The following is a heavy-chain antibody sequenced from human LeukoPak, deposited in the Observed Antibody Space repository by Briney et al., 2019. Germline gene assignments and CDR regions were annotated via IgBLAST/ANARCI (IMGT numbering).Heavy chain of an antibody. D-gene: IGHD3-16*01. CDR3: ARAGRWGV. J-gene: IGHJ4*02. CDR2: ISSSSSYI. Sequence: GSLRLSCAASGFTVSSNYMSWVRQAPGKGLEWVSSISSSSSYIYYADSVKGRFTSSRDNAKNSLYLQMNSLRAEDTAVYYCARAGRWGVWGQGTLVTVSS. V-gene: IGHV3-21*01. CDR1: GFTVSSNY.